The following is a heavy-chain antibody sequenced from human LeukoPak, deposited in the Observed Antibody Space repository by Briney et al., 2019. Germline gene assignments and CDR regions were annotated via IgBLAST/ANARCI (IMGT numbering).Heavy chain of an antibody. CDR1: GGTFSSYA. Sequence: GASVKVSCKASGGTFSSYAISWVRQAPGQGLEWMGRIIPILGIANYAQKFQGRVTITADKSTSTAYMELSSLRSEDTAVYYCATLRPGGSYFDYWGQGTLVTVSS. V-gene: IGHV1-69*04. J-gene: IGHJ4*02. D-gene: IGHD3-16*01. CDR2: IIPILGIA. CDR3: ATLRPGGSYFDY.